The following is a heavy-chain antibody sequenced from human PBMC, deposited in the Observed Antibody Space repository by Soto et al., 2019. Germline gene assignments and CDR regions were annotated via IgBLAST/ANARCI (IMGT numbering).Heavy chain of an antibody. V-gene: IGHV4-30-2*01. CDR1: GGSISSGGYS. CDR2: IYHSGST. D-gene: IGHD1-1*01. J-gene: IGHJ5*02. CDR3: ARETTPGWFDP. Sequence: QLQLQESGSGLVKPSQTLSLTCAVSGGSISSGGYSWSWIRQPPGKGLEWIGYIYHSGSTYYNPSLKSRVPISVDRPKNQFSLKLSSVTAADTAVYYCARETTPGWFDPWGQGTLVTVSS.